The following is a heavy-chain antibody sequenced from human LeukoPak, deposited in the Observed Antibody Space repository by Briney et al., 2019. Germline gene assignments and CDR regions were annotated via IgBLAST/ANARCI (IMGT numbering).Heavy chain of an antibody. CDR3: AAGGVYSLLDY. CDR2: FDPGAGEI. V-gene: IGHV1-24*01. D-gene: IGHD2-21*01. Sequence: ASVKVSCKVSGDTLSELTMHWVRQAPGKGLEWMGGFDPGAGEILYAQQFQGRVTMTEDTSTDTAYMELTSLRSEDSGVYFCAAGGVYSLLDYWGQGALVTVSS. CDR1: GDTLSELT. J-gene: IGHJ4*02.